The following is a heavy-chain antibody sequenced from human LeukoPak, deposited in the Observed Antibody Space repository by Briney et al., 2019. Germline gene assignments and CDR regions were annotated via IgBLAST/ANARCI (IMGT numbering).Heavy chain of an antibody. CDR1: GGSISSYY. D-gene: IGHD6-19*01. V-gene: IGHV4-59*01. CDR3: ASRAVAGRENY. CDR2: IHYSGST. J-gene: IGHJ4*02. Sequence: SETLSLTCTVSGGSISSYYWSWIRPPAGKGLEWIEYIHYSGSTNYNPSLKSRVTISVDTSKNQFSLKLSSVTAADTAVYYCASRAVAGRENYWGQGTLVTVSS.